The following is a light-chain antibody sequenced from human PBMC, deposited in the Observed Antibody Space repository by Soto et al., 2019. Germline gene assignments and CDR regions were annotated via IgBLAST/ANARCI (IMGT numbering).Light chain of an antibody. J-gene: IGKJ1*01. Sequence: EIVLPQSASTLSLSPGERATLSFGASQSVTSSYLAWYQLKPGQAPRLLIYGASSRATGIPDRFSGSGSGTDFTLTISRLDPEDFAVYFCQEYGTSPRTFAQGTKVDIK. CDR3: QEYGTSPRT. CDR1: QSVTSSY. V-gene: IGKV3-20*01. CDR2: GAS.